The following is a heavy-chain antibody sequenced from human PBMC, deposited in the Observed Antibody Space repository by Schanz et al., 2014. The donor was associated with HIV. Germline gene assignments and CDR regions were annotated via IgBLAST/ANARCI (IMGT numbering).Heavy chain of an antibody. D-gene: IGHD6-13*01. CDR1: GYTFSSYD. V-gene: IGHV1-2*02. Sequence: QVQLVQSGAEVKKPGASVKVSCKASGYTFSSYDINWVRQATGQGLEWMGWMNPNSGGTNYAQKFQGRVTMTRDTSISTAYMELSRLRSDDTAVYYCASDLSVYSSSSSVWGQGTAVIVSS. CDR2: MNPNSGGT. J-gene: IGHJ6*02. CDR3: ASDLSVYSSSSSV.